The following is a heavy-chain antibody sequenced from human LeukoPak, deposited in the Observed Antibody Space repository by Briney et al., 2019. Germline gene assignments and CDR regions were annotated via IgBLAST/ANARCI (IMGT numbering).Heavy chain of an antibody. V-gene: IGHV3-7*04. CDR2: IKFDESEK. J-gene: IGHJ4*02. Sequence: GGSLRLSCSASGFTYTDYSMSWVRQVPGKGLEWVASIKFDESEKHHVDSVKGRFTISRDNSRNSLFLQMNSLRAEDTAVYFCTRVTTNGYFEYWGQGTLVTVSS. CDR3: TRVTTNGYFEY. CDR1: GFTYTDYS. D-gene: IGHD1-1*01.